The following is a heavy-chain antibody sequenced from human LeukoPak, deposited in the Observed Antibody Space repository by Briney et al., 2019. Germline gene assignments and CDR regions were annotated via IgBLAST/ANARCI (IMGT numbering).Heavy chain of an antibody. J-gene: IGHJ4*02. Sequence: SQTLSLTCAVSGGSISSGGYSWSWIRQPPGKGLEWIGYIYYSGSTYYNPSLKSRVTISVDTSKNQFSLKLSSVTAADTAVYYCARDLLNEGNHLDYWGQGTLVTVSS. CDR2: IYYSGST. CDR1: GGSISSGGYS. CDR3: ARDLLNEGNHLDY. D-gene: IGHD4-23*01. V-gene: IGHV4-30-4*01.